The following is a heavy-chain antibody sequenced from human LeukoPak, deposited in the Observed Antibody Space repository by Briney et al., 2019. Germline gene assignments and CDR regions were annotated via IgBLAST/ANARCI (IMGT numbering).Heavy chain of an antibody. V-gene: IGHV3-49*04. CDR1: GFTFGDYA. D-gene: IGHD6-19*01. CDR3: TRDLPIAVAGTYYYYGMDV. J-gene: IGHJ6*02. CDR2: IRSKAYGGTT. Sequence: GGSPRLSCTASGFTFGDYAMSWVRQAPGKGLEWVGFIRSKAYGGTTEYAASVKGRFTISRDDSKSIAYLQMNSLKTEDTAVYYCTRDLPIAVAGTYYYYGMDVWGQGTTVTVSS.